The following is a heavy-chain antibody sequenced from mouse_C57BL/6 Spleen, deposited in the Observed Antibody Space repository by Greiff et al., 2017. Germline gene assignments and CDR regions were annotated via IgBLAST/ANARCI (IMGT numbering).Heavy chain of an antibody. CDR1: GFTFSDYY. Sequence: EVKVVESEGGLVQPGSSMKLSCTASGFTFSDYYMAWVRQVPEKGLEWVANINYDGSSTYYLASLKSRFIISRDNAKNILYLQISSLKSEDTATYYCTRDRNSNFFDYWGQGTTLTVSS. CDR3: TRDRNSNFFDY. V-gene: IGHV5-16*01. J-gene: IGHJ2*01. CDR2: INYDGSST. D-gene: IGHD2-5*01.